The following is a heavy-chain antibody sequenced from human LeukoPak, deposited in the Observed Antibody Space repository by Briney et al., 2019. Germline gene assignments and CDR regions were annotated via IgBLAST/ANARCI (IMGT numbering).Heavy chain of an antibody. J-gene: IGHJ6*03. V-gene: IGHV1-18*01. CDR1: GYTFTSYG. D-gene: IGHD1-14*01. Sequence: ASVKVSCKASGYTFTSYGISWVRQAPGQGLEWMGWISAYNGNTNYAQKLQGRVTMTTDTSTSTAYMELSSLRSEDTAVYYCARPLRRIAGNRDPRLGYYMDVWGKGTTVTVSS. CDR2: ISAYNGNT. CDR3: ARPLRRIAGNRDPRLGYYMDV.